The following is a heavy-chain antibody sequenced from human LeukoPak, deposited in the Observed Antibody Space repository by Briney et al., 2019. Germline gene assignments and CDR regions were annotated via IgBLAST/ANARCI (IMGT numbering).Heavy chain of an antibody. D-gene: IGHD6-19*01. Sequence: PGGSLRLSCAASGFTFSSYGMHWGRQAPGKGLEWVTIISDDGSNKSYADSVKGRFTIYRDNSKNTLYLQLNSLRPEDTAVYYCAKGSGWYEWYFDLWGRGPLVTVSS. J-gene: IGHJ2*01. CDR1: GFTFSSYG. V-gene: IGHV3-30*18. CDR2: ISDDGSNK. CDR3: AKGSGWYEWYFDL.